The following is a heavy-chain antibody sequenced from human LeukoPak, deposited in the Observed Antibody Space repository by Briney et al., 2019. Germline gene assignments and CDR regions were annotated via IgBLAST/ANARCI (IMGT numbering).Heavy chain of an antibody. CDR2: ISSSSYT. D-gene: IGHD3-10*01. Sequence: GGSLRLSCAASGFTFSDYQMTWIRQAPGKGLEWVSYISSSSYTNYVDSVKGRFTISRDNAKNSLYLQMNSLRAEDTAVYYCARDSGSEGVDPWGQGTLVTVSS. J-gene: IGHJ5*02. CDR1: GFTFSDYQ. V-gene: IGHV3-11*05. CDR3: ARDSGSEGVDP.